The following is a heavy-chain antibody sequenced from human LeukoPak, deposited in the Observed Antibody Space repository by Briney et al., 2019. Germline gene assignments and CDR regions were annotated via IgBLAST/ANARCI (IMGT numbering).Heavy chain of an antibody. CDR2: INWNGGST. D-gene: IGHD6-13*01. Sequence: GGSLRLSCAASGFTFDDYGMSWVRQAPGKGLEWVSGINWNGGSTGYADSVKGRFTISRDNAKNSLYLQMNSLRAEDTALYYCATGSSWEDAFDIWGQGTMVTVSS. CDR1: GFTFDDYG. CDR3: ATGSSWEDAFDI. J-gene: IGHJ3*02. V-gene: IGHV3-20*04.